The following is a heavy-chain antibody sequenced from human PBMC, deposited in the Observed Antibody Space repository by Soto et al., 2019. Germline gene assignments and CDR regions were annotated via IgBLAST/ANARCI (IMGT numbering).Heavy chain of an antibody. J-gene: IGHJ4*02. CDR1: GYTFTDYF. D-gene: IGHD3-10*01. V-gene: IGHV1-2*02. Sequence: QVQLVQSGAEVRKPGASVKVSCKVSGYTFTDYFLHWVRQAPGQGLEWMGWINPNSGCTTYAQTFQGRVTMTRDTSITTAYMEVNRLQSDDTAVYYCARVGLLVRGIRVNYFDYWGQGTLVTASS. CDR3: ARVGLLVRGIRVNYFDY. CDR2: INPNSGCT.